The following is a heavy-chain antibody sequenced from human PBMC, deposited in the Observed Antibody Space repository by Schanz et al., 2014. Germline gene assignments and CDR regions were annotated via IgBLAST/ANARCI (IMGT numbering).Heavy chain of an antibody. Sequence: QVQLLQSGAEVKKPGASMKVSCKASGYTFTTYYMLWVRQAPGQGLEWMGIINPSGGSTRYGQKFQGRITVTTDTSTSTAYMDLRSLRSDDTAVYYCARDQSPYTNSSDVRYFDYWGQGTLVTVSS. D-gene: IGHD6-6*01. V-gene: IGHV1-46*01. CDR1: GYTFTTYY. J-gene: IGHJ4*02. CDR3: ARDQSPYTNSSDVRYFDY. CDR2: INPSGGST.